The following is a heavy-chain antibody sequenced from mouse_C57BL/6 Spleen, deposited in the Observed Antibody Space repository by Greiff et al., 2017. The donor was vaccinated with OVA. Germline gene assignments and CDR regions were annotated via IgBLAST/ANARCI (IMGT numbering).Heavy chain of an antibody. D-gene: IGHD1-1*01. V-gene: IGHV1-52*01. J-gene: IGHJ1*03. Sequence: QVQLQQPGAELVRPGSSVKLSCKASGYTFTSYWMHWVKQRPIQGLEWIGNIDPSDSETHYNQKFKDKATLTVDKSSSTAYMQLSSLTSEDSAVYYCAREDYYGSSPLLNFDVWGTGTTVTVSS. CDR3: AREDYYGSSPLLNFDV. CDR2: IDPSDSET. CDR1: GYTFTSYW.